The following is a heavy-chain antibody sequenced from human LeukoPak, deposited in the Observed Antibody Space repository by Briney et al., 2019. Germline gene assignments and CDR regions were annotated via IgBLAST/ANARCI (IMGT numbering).Heavy chain of an antibody. J-gene: IGHJ4*02. D-gene: IGHD3-22*01. CDR2: IPYDENDK. Sequence: GGSLRLSCAASKFTFAAYDMHWVRQAPGKGLEWVAVIPYDENDKYYADSVKGRFTISRDNAKNTLYLQMNSLRSEDTAVYYCAKGPDRSGLYSLDYWGQGTLVTVSS. V-gene: IGHV3-30*18. CDR1: KFTFAAYD. CDR3: AKGPDRSGLYSLDY.